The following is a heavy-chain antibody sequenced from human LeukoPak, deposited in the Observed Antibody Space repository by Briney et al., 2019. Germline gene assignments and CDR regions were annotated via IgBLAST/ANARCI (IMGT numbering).Heavy chain of an antibody. D-gene: IGHD7-27*01. J-gene: IGHJ5*02. CDR2: ISSSSYI. CDR3: ARDSGPLFDP. Sequence: GGSLRLSCAASGFTFSSYSMNWVRQAPGKGLEWVSCISSSSYIYYADSVKGRFTISRDNANNSLYLQMNDLRVEDTAVYYCARDSGPLFDPWGHGTLVTVSS. CDR1: GFTFSSYS. V-gene: IGHV3-21*01.